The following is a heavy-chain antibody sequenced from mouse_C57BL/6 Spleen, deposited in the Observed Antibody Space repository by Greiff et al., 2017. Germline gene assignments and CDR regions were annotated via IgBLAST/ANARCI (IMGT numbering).Heavy chain of an antibody. CDR2: IYPGDGDT. J-gene: IGHJ1*03. CDR1: GYAFSSSW. CDR3: ARRVYGNSDV. V-gene: IGHV1-82*01. D-gene: IGHD2-1*01. Sequence: QVQLQQQSGPELVKPGASVKISCKASGYAFSSSWMNWVKQRPGKGLEWIGRIYPGDGDTNYNGKFKGKATLTADKSSSTAYMQLSSLTSEDSAVYFCARRVYGNSDVWGTGTTVTVSS.